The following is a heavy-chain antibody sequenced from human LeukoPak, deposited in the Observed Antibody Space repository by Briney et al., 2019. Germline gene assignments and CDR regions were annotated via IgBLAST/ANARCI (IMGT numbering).Heavy chain of an antibody. CDR1: GYTFTSYD. Sequence: ASVKVSCKASGYTFTSYDINWVRQATGQGLEWMGWMNPNSGNTGYAQKFQGRVTMTRNTSISTAYMELSSLRSEDTAVYYCARGQRWLQSNWFDPWGQGTLVTVSS. CDR2: MNPNSGNT. D-gene: IGHD5-24*01. J-gene: IGHJ5*02. CDR3: ARGQRWLQSNWFDP. V-gene: IGHV1-8*01.